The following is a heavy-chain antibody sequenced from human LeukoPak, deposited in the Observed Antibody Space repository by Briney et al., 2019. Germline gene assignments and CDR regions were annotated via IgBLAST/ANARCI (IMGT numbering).Heavy chain of an antibody. Sequence: GASVKVSCKASGYTFTGYYMHWVRQAPGQGLEWMGWINPNSGGTNYAQKFQGRVTMTRDTSISTAYMELSRLRSDDTAVYYCARDCSSTSCYGVGGDYWGQGTLVTVSS. V-gene: IGHV1-2*02. CDR1: GYTFTGYY. D-gene: IGHD2-2*01. J-gene: IGHJ4*02. CDR3: ARDCSSTSCYGVGGDY. CDR2: INPNSGGT.